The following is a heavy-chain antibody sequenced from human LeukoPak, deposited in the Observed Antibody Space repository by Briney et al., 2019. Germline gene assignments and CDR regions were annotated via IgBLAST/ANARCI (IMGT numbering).Heavy chain of an antibody. Sequence: ASVKVSCKASGYTFTSYDINWVRQATGQGLEWMGWMNPNSGNTGYAQKFQGRVTMTRNTSISTAYMELSSLRSEDTAVYYCARTSSSSAGWFGYWGQGTLVTVSS. D-gene: IGHD6-6*01. CDR3: ARTSSSSAGWFGY. V-gene: IGHV1-8*01. CDR2: MNPNSGNT. CDR1: GYTFTSYD. J-gene: IGHJ4*02.